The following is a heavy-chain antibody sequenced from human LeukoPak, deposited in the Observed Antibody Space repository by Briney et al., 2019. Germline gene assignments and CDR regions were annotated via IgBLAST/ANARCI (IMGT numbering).Heavy chain of an antibody. CDR2: IYYSGST. Sequence: PSQTLSLTCTVSGGSISSYYWSWIRQPPGKGLEWIGYIYYSGSTNYNPSLKSRVTISVDTSKNQFSLKLSSVTAADTAVYYCARAIVGAKGLDYWGQGTLVTVSS. J-gene: IGHJ4*02. CDR1: GGSISSYY. V-gene: IGHV4-59*01. CDR3: ARAIVGAKGLDY. D-gene: IGHD1-26*01.